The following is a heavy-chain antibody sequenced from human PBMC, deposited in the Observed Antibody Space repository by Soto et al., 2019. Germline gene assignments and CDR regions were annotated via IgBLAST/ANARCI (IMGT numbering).Heavy chain of an antibody. V-gene: IGHV4-34*01. CDR1: GGSFSGYY. CDR3: ARGRSILTGFKGSRYYYYMDV. D-gene: IGHD3-9*01. Sequence: LSLTCAVYGGSFSGYYWSWIRQPPGKGLEWIGEINHSGSTNYNPSLKSRVTISVDTSKNQFSLKLSSVTAADTAVYYCARGRSILTGFKGSRYYYYMDVWGRGTTVTVSS. CDR2: INHSGST. J-gene: IGHJ6*03.